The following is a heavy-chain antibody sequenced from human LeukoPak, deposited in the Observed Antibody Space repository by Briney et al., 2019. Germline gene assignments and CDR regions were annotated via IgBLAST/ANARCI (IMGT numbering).Heavy chain of an antibody. Sequence: GASVKVSCKASGYTFTSDGISWVRQAPGKGLEWMGGFDPEDGETIYAQKFQGRVTMTEDTSTDTAYMELSSLRSEDTAVYYCATGLKAVVGATTPAEEWGQETLVTVSS. D-gene: IGHD1-26*01. J-gene: IGHJ4*02. CDR3: ATGLKAVVGATTPAEE. CDR2: FDPEDGET. CDR1: GYTFTSDG. V-gene: IGHV1-24*01.